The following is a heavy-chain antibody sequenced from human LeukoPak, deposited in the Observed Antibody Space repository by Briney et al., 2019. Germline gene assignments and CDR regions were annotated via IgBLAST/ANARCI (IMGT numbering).Heavy chain of an antibody. V-gene: IGHV4-4*02. J-gene: IGHJ4*02. D-gene: IGHD1-26*01. Sequence: PSETLSLTCAVSGGSITTTNWWSWVRPPPRKGLEWIGEVHLSGATNYNPSLESRVSMSIDKSKNHLSLEVTSVTAADTAIYYCTRESGAFSPFGFWGQGTLLTVSS. CDR2: VHLSGAT. CDR1: GGSITTTNW. CDR3: TRESGAFSPFGF.